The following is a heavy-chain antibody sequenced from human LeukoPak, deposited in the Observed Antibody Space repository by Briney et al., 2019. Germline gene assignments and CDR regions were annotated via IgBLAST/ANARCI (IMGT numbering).Heavy chain of an antibody. CDR3: ARDRMGAILYFDS. V-gene: IGHV3-23*01. Sequence: GGTLRLSCAASGFSFSSYGMSWVRQAPGKGLEWISAITGSGGTTYADSVEGRFTISRDNSKNTLYLQVNSLRAEDTAVYYCARDRMGAILYFDSWGQGTLVTVSS. J-gene: IGHJ4*02. CDR1: GFSFSSYG. CDR2: ITGSGGTT. D-gene: IGHD1-26*01.